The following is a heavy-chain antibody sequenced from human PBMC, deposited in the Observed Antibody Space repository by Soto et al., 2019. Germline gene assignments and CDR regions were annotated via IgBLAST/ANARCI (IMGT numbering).Heavy chain of an antibody. D-gene: IGHD3-22*01. CDR3: AKGITMLVVVIKT. CDR2: ISGSGGST. J-gene: IGHJ5*02. CDR1: GFTFSSYA. V-gene: IGHV3-23*01. Sequence: EVRLLESGGGLVQPGGSLRLSCAASGFTFSSYAMTWVHQAPGKGLEWVSVISGSGGSTYYADSVKGRFTISRDNSKNMFYLERNSLRAEDTAAYYCAKGITMLVVVIKTWGQGTLVSVSS.